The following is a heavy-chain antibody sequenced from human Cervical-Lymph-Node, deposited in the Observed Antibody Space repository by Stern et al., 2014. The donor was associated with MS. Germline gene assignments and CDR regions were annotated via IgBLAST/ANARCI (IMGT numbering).Heavy chain of an antibody. D-gene: IGHD4-23*01. CDR3: ARGRGGNYRYYFDY. CDR2: ISSGGSYR. V-gene: IGHV3-21*02. CDR1: GFTFSSYS. Sequence: EVQMVESGGGLVKPGGSLRLSCAASGFTFSSYSMNWVRQAPGKGLEWVASISSGGSYRDYADSLKVRFTISRDNAKNSLYLQMNSLRAEYTAVYYCARGRGGNYRYYFDYWGQGTLVTVSS. J-gene: IGHJ4*02.